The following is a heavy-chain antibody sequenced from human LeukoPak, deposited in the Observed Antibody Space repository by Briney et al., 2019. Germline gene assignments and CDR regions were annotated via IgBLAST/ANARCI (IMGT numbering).Heavy chain of an antibody. J-gene: IGHJ4*02. CDR1: GFTFSSYS. Sequence: GSLRLSCAASGFTFSSYSMNWVRQAPGKGLEWVSSISSSSSYIYYAGSVKGRFTISRDNAKNSLYLQMNSLRAEDTAVYYCARDRLPTGTTGQLYYFDYWGQGTLVTVSS. CDR2: ISSSSSYI. D-gene: IGHD1-1*01. V-gene: IGHV3-21*01. CDR3: ARDRLPTGTTGQLYYFDY.